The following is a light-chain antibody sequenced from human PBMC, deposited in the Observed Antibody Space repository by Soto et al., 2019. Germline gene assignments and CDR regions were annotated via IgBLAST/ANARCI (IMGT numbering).Light chain of an antibody. V-gene: IGLV1-40*01. Sequence: QSVLTQPPSISGAPGQRVTISCTGSSSNIGAGSDVHWYHQLPGTAPKLLIYGNTNRPSGVPDRFSGSKSGTSASLAIAGLQTEDEADYYCQSYDSSLSGSEVFGNGTKVTVL. CDR2: GNT. J-gene: IGLJ1*01. CDR3: QSYDSSLSGSEV. CDR1: SSNIGAGSD.